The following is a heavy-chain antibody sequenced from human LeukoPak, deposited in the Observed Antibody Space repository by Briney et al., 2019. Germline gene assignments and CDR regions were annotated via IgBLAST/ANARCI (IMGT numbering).Heavy chain of an antibody. D-gene: IGHD3-22*01. Sequence: GGSLRLSCVASGFNFNTYAIHWVRQAPGKGLEWVSLISYNGGREDYAASVKGRFTIDRDNSKNTVYMQMNFPSPDDTAIYFCARQEARDYYYEGLDFWGQGSLVTVSS. V-gene: IGHV3-30*04. CDR1: GFNFNTYA. J-gene: IGHJ4*02. CDR3: ARQEARDYYYEGLDF. CDR2: ISYNGGRE.